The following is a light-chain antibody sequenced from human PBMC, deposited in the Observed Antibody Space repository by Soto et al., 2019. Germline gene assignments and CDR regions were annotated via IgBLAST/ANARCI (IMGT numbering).Light chain of an antibody. CDR1: RSDVGGYNF. J-gene: IGLJ2*01. CDR2: EVN. Sequence: QSVLTQSASVSGSPGQSITISCTGTRSDVGGYNFVSWYQQHPGKAPKLMIYEVNKRPSGVSDRFSGSKSGNTASLTISGLQAEDEADYSCCSYAGGKALVFGGGTKVTVL. CDR3: CSYAGGKALV. V-gene: IGLV2-23*02.